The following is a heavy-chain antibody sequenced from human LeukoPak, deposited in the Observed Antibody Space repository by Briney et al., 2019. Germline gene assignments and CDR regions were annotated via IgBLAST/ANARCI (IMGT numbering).Heavy chain of an antibody. V-gene: IGHV3-33*08. CDR1: GFTFSTYG. Sequence: PGGSLRLSCAASGFTFSTYGMHWIRQAPGKGLEWLAVIWYDGSKKYYADSVTGRFTISRDDSKNTLYLHMSGLRDDDTAVYYCASAYSAGWFSYWGQGTPVIVSS. J-gene: IGHJ4*02. CDR3: ASAYSAGWFSY. D-gene: IGHD6-13*01. CDR2: IWYDGSKK.